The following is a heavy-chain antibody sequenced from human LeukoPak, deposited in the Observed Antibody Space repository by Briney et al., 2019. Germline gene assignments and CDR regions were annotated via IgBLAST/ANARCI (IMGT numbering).Heavy chain of an antibody. CDR2: IYHSGST. Sequence: SGTLSLTCAVSGGSISSSNWWSWVRQPPGKGLEWIGEIYHSGSTNYNPSLKSRVTISVDKSKNQFSLKLSSATAADTAVYYCAAYYYDSSGFDYWGQGTLVTVSS. D-gene: IGHD3-22*01. J-gene: IGHJ4*02. CDR3: AAYYYDSSGFDY. CDR1: GGSISSSNW. V-gene: IGHV4-4*02.